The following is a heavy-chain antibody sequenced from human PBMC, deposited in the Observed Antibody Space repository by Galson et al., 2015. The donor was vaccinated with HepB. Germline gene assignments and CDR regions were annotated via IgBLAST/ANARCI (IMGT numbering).Heavy chain of an antibody. CDR2: ISGSGGST. D-gene: IGHD3-22*01. Sequence: SLRLSCAASGFTFSSYAMSWVRQAPGKGLEWVSAISGSGGSTYYADSVKGRFTISRDNSKNTLYLQMNSLRAEDTAVYYCAKIGHDSSGYYYSFGFDYWGQGTLVTVSS. CDR3: AKIGHDSSGYYYSFGFDY. V-gene: IGHV3-23*01. J-gene: IGHJ4*02. CDR1: GFTFSSYA.